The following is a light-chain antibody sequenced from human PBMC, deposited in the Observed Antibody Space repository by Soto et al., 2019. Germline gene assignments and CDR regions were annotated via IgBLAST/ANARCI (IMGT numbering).Light chain of an antibody. CDR2: DAS. V-gene: IGKV1-33*01. J-gene: IGKJ5*01. Sequence: DIQMTQSPSSLSASVGDRVTITCQASQNINNYLNWYQQKPGRAPKLLIYDASNRATGIPARFSGSGSGTDFTLTISSLEPEDFAVYYCQQRSNWAITFGQGTRLEIK. CDR1: QNINNY. CDR3: QQRSNWAIT.